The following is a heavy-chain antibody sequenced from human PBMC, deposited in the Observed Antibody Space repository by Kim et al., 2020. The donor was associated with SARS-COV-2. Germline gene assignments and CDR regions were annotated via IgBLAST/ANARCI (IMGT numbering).Heavy chain of an antibody. V-gene: IGHV3-23*01. D-gene: IGHD6-13*01. CDR3: ANPHPRQLVR. J-gene: IGHJ4*02. Sequence: STYYADSVKGRFTISRDNSKNTLYLQMNSLRAEDTAVYYCANPHPRQLVRWGQGTLVTVSS. CDR2: ST.